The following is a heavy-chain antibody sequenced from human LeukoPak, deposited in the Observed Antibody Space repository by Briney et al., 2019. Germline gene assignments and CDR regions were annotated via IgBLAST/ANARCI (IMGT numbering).Heavy chain of an antibody. D-gene: IGHD5-18*01. J-gene: IGHJ4*02. CDR3: AGIQLWSPFDY. CDR1: GFTVSSNY. CDR2: IYSGGST. Sequence: GGSLRLSCAASGFTVSSNYMSWDRQAPGKGLEWVSVIYSGGSTYYADSVKGRVTISRDNSKNTLYLQMNSLRAEDTAVYYCAGIQLWSPFDYWGQGTLVTVSS. V-gene: IGHV3-66*01.